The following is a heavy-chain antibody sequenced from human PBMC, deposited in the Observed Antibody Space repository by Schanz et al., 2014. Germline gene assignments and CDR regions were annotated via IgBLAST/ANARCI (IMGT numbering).Heavy chain of an antibody. Sequence: EVQLVESGGGLVRPGGSLRLSCAASGFTFSSYTMNWVRQAPGKGLEWVSGIGGSGDSTHYADSVKGRFIISRDNSKNTLYLQVNSLRAEDTAVYYCAKHVRSLTGNDYWGQGTLVTVSS. CDR2: IGGSGDST. CDR3: AKHVRSLTGNDY. CDR1: GFTFSSYT. J-gene: IGHJ4*02. D-gene: IGHD3-9*01. V-gene: IGHV3-23*04.